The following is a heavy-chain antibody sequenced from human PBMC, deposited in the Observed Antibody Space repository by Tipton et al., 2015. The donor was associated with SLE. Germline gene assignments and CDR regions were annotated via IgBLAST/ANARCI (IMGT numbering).Heavy chain of an antibody. D-gene: IGHD6-19*01. Sequence: TLSLTCFVSGDSLSTSYWGWIRQSPGKGLEWIACLDDRGHTNYNPSLSSRITTSIDTPRGQFSLRLSSVTAADTAVFYCVKGQEVAATNYYYYMDVWGKGTTVTVS. V-gene: IGHV4-59*12. CDR2: LDDRGHT. CDR1: GDSLSTSY. J-gene: IGHJ6*03. CDR3: VKGQEVAATNYYYYMDV.